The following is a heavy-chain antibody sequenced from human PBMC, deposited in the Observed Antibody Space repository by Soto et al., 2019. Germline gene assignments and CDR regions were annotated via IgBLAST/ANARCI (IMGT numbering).Heavy chain of an antibody. J-gene: IGHJ5*01. Sequence: GGSLRLSCAASGFTFSTYTMNWVRQAPGKGLEWISSISSGSSYIYYAGPVKGRFTISRDNAKNALFLQMNSQRADDTAVYYCARDILTGGGDPDSWGQGTKVTVSS. CDR1: GFTFSTYT. CDR3: ARDILTGGGDPDS. D-gene: IGHD3-10*01. CDR2: ISSGSSYI. V-gene: IGHV3-21*01.